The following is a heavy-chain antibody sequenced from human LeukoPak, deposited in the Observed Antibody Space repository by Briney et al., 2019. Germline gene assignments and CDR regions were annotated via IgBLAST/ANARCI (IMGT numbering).Heavy chain of an antibody. D-gene: IGHD1-26*01. CDR1: GGTFSSYA. CDR2: INPSGGST. V-gene: IGHV1-46*01. CDR3: ARDSAGATRGFDH. J-gene: IGHJ4*02. Sequence: ASVKVSCKASGGTFSSYAISWVRQAPGQGLEWMGIINPSGGSTSYAQKFQGRVTMTRDMSTSTVYMELSSLRSEDTAVYYCARDSAGATRGFDHWGQGTLVTVSS.